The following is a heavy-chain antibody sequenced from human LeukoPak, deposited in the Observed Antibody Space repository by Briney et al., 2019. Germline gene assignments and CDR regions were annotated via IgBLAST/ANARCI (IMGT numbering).Heavy chain of an antibody. CDR2: INHSGST. CDR1: GGSFSGYY. V-gene: IGHV4-34*01. Sequence: KPSETLSLTCAVYGGSFSGYYWSWIRQPPGKGLEWIGEINHSGSTNYNPSLKSRVTISVDTSKNQFALKLSCVTAADTAVYYCARGTFHCSGGSCYSRSYYYYGMDVWGQGTTVTVSS. D-gene: IGHD2-15*01. J-gene: IGHJ6*02. CDR3: ARGTFHCSGGSCYSRSYYYYGMDV.